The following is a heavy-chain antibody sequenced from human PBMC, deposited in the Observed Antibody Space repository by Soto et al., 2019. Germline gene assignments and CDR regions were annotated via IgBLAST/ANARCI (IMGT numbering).Heavy chain of an antibody. Sequence: QVLLVQSGAEVKKPGASVKVSCKASGYTFTNYGFSWVRQAPGQGLEWVGRITAYTGNRDYAQKFQGRVTMTTDASTDTAYMELRSLRSDDTAIYYCARDPWGAVPAAVDLWGQGTLVTVSS. CDR2: ITAYTGNR. V-gene: IGHV1-18*01. J-gene: IGHJ4*02. CDR1: GYTFTNYG. D-gene: IGHD2-2*01. CDR3: ARDPWGAVPAAVDL.